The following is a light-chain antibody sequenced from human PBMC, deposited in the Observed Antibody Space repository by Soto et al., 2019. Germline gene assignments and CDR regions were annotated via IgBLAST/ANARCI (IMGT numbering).Light chain of an antibody. CDR2: GAS. CDR3: QQYGGSPQFT. V-gene: IGKV3-20*01. CDR1: QSVTSTY. J-gene: IGKJ3*01. Sequence: EIVLTQSPGTLSLSPGESATLSCRASQSVTSTYLAWYQQKPGQAPRLLIYGASSRATGVPDRISGSGSGTDFNLTISSLEPEDFGVYFCQQYGGSPQFTFGPGTRVEI.